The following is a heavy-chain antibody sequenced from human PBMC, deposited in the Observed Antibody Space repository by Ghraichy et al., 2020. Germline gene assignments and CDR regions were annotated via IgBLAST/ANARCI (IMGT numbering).Heavy chain of an antibody. Sequence: SETLSLTCTVSGDSISSYYWSWIRQPPGKGLEWLGYIYYTGSTNYDPSLKSRVTISIDTSKTQFSLKLSSVTPADTTMYYCARDRRISTAPNDAFDIGGQGTMVTVSS. CDR2: IYYTGST. V-gene: IGHV4-59*01. D-gene: IGHD2/OR15-2a*01. CDR3: ARDRRISTAPNDAFDI. J-gene: IGHJ3*02. CDR1: GDSISSYY.